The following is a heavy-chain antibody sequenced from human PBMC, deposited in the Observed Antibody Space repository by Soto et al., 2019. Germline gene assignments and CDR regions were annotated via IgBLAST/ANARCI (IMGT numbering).Heavy chain of an antibody. J-gene: IGHJ4*02. CDR1: GFTFSSYA. CDR3: AKDESRALNPDYGDPEGFDY. D-gene: IGHD4-17*01. V-gene: IGHV3-23*01. CDR2: ISGSGGST. Sequence: GGSLRLSCAASGFTFSSYAMSWVRQAPGKGLEWVSAISGSGGSTYYADSVKGRFTISRDNSKNTLYLQMNSLRAEDTAVYYCAKDESRALNPDYGDPEGFDYWGQGTLVTVSS.